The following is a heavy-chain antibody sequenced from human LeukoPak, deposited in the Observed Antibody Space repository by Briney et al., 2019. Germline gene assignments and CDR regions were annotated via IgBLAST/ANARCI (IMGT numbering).Heavy chain of an antibody. CDR3: ARLQRITMNAFDI. Sequence: SETLSLTCTVSGGSIRSSYYYWGWIRQPPGKGLEWIGSIYDSGSTYYNPSLKSRVTISVDKSKNQFSLKLSSVTAADTAVYYCARLQRITMNAFDIWGQGTMVTVSS. CDR1: GGSIRSSYYY. D-gene: IGHD3-22*01. CDR2: IYDSGST. V-gene: IGHV4-39*07. J-gene: IGHJ3*02.